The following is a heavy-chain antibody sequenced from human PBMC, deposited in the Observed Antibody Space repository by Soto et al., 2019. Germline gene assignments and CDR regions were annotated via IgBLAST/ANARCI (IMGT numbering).Heavy chain of an antibody. D-gene: IGHD3-22*01. CDR2: IYYSGST. CDR3: AREITMIVPPGRGDYYYYGMDV. J-gene: IGHJ6*02. V-gene: IGHV4-31*03. CDR1: GGSISSVGYY. Sequence: PSETLSLTCTVSGGSISSVGYYWSWIRQHPGKGLEWIGYIYYSGSTYYNPSLKSRVTISVDTSKNQFSLKLSSVTAADTAVYYCAREITMIVPPGRGDYYYYGMDVWGQGTTVTVSS.